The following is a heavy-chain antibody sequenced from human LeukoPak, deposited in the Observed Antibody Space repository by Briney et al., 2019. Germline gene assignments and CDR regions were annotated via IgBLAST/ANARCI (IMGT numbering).Heavy chain of an antibody. CDR1: GYTFTGYY. J-gene: IGHJ6*02. CDR2: INPNSGGT. V-gene: IGHV1-2*02. Sequence: ASVKVSCKASGYTFTGYYMHWVRQAPGQGLAWMGWINPNSGGTNYAQKFQGRVTMTRDTSISTAYMELSRLRSDDTAVYYCARVSMSGGSYLYYYYYGMDVWGQGTTVTVSS. D-gene: IGHD1-26*01. CDR3: ARVSMSGGSYLYYYYYGMDV.